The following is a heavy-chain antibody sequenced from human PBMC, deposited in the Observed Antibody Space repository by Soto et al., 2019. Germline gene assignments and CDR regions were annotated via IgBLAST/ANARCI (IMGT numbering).Heavy chain of an antibody. CDR1: GFTFSGSS. V-gene: IGHV3-73*02. CDR3: NSYVQTDNWGV. CDR2: IKNNANNYAT. J-gene: IGHJ6*02. Sequence: EVQLVESGGGLVQPGGSLRLSCAASGFTFSGSSIHWVRQAPGKGLEWVGRIKNNANNYATAYAASVTGRFTLSRDDSKNTAYLQMDSLKTDGTAVYYCNSYVQTDNWGVWGQGTTVTVSS. D-gene: IGHD1-1*01.